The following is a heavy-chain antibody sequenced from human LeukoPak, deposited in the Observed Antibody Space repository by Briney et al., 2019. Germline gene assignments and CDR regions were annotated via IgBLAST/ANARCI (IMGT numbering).Heavy chain of an antibody. CDR3: AREVPRITTFGVVSHENNWFDP. CDR1: GGSISSSSYY. Sequence: SETLSLTCTVSGGSISSSSYYWGWIRQPPGKGLEWIGSIYYSGSTYYNPSLKSRVTISVDTSKNQFSLKLSSVTAADTAVYYCAREVPRITTFGVVSHENNWFDPWGQGTLVTVSS. CDR2: IYYSGST. J-gene: IGHJ5*02. V-gene: IGHV4-39*07. D-gene: IGHD3-3*01.